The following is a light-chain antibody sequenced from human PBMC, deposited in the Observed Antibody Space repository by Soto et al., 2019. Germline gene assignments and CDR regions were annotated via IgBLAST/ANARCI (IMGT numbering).Light chain of an antibody. V-gene: IGLV2-8*01. J-gene: IGLJ3*02. CDR2: EVT. CDR1: SSDVGNYNY. CDR3: SSYTSTSALGV. Sequence: QSVLTQPPSASGSPGQSVTISCTGTSSDVGNYNYVSWYQQHPGKAPKLIIYEVTERPSGVPDRFSGSKSGNTASLTVSGLQGEDEADYFCSSYTSTSALGVFGGGTKLTVL.